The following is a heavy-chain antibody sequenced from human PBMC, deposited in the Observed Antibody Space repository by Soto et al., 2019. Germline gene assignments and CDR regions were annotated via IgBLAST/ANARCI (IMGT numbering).Heavy chain of an antibody. CDR1: GGNFSGYA. J-gene: IGHJ5*02. D-gene: IGHD2-8*01. CDR2: IIPIFGTA. Sequence: GXSVKASCKASGGNFSGYAILWVRQAPGQGLEWMGGIIPIFGTANYAQKFQGRVTITADESTSTAYMELSSLRSEDTAVYYCARSYPYCTNGVCYTFWFDPWGQGTLVTVSS. V-gene: IGHV1-69*13. CDR3: ARSYPYCTNGVCYTFWFDP.